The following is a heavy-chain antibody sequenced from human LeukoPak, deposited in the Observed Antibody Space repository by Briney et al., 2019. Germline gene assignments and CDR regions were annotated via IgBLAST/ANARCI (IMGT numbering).Heavy chain of an antibody. V-gene: IGHV1-2*02. Sequence: ASVKVSCKASGYTFTGYYMHWVRPAPGQGLEWMGWINPNSGGTNYAQKFQGRVTMARDTSISTAYMELSRLRSDDTAVYHCARASVILNYYGSGSSLGYWGQGTLVTVSP. D-gene: IGHD3-10*01. CDR2: INPNSGGT. J-gene: IGHJ4*02. CDR1: GYTFTGYY. CDR3: ARASVILNYYGSGSSLGY.